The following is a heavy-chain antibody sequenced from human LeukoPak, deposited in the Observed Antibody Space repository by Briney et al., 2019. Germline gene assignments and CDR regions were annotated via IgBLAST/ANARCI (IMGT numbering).Heavy chain of an antibody. J-gene: IGHJ4*02. CDR1: GGSISSYY. V-gene: IGHV4-59*01. Sequence: PSETLSLTCTVSGGSISSYYWSWIRQPPGKGLEWIGYIYYSGSTNYNPSLKSRVTISVDTSKNQFSLKLSSVTAADTAVYYCARSNRALFDYWGQGTLVTVSS. CDR2: IYYSGST. D-gene: IGHD1-14*01. CDR3: ARSNRALFDY.